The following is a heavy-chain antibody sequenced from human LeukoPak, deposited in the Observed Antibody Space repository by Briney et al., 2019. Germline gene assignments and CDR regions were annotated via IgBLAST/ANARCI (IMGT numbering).Heavy chain of an antibody. CDR2: ISYSGIT. CDR1: GVSVTTSGYY. V-gene: IGHV4-39*01. D-gene: IGHD2-2*01. CDR3: ARHNDYASLMDV. Sequence: PSETLSLTCTVFGVSVTTSGYYGAWIRQPPGRGLEWIGSISYSGITYYKPSLRGRVTISGDTAKSQFSLKLSSVTAADTAVYYCARHNDYASLMDVWGQGTTVTVSS. J-gene: IGHJ6*02.